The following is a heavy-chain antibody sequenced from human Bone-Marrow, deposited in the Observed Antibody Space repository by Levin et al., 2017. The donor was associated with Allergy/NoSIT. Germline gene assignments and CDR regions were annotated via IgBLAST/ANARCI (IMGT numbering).Heavy chain of an antibody. CDR1: GYTFTSYD. CDR2: MNPNSGNT. V-gene: IGHV1-8*01. Sequence: ASVKVSCKASGYTFTSYDINWVRQATGQGLEWMGWMNPNSGNTGYAQKFQGRVTMTRNTSISTAYMELSSLRSEDTAVYYCARGQAAKTGYYYYGMDVWGQGTTVTVSS. CDR3: ARGQAAKTGYYYYGMDV. J-gene: IGHJ6*02.